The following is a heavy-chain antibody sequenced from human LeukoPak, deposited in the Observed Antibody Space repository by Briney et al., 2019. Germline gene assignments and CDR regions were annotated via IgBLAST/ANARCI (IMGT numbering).Heavy chain of an antibody. CDR3: ARRVPAASGGGFDI. CDR2: VNNVGRT. D-gene: IGHD2-2*01. CDR1: GGSMSGYF. V-gene: IGHV4-59*08. J-gene: IGHJ3*02. Sequence: LSETLSLTCTVSGGSMSGYFWNWIRQPPRKGPEWIGYVNNVGRTNYNPSLKSRLTISVDSPKNQFSLKLNSVTAADTAMYFCARRVPAASGGGFDIWGQGTMVTVSS.